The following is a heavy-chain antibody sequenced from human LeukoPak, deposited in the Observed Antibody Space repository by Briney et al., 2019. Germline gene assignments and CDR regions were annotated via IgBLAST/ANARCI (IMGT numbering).Heavy chain of an antibody. Sequence: PSETLSLTCTVSGGSISSYYWSWIRQPAGKGLEWIGRIYTSGSTNYNPSLKSRVTMSADTSKNQFSLKLSSVTAADTAVYYCARSRSGWRGSWFDPWGQGTLVTVSS. CDR3: ARSRSGWRGSWFDP. J-gene: IGHJ5*02. V-gene: IGHV4-4*07. CDR1: GGSISSYY. D-gene: IGHD6-19*01. CDR2: IYTSGST.